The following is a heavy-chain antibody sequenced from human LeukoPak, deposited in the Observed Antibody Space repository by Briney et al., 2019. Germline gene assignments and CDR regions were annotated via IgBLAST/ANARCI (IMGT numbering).Heavy chain of an antibody. Sequence: GGSLRLSCAASGFTFSNNWVNWVREAPGKGLEWVANIKQDGSEKYYVDSVKGRFTISRDNAKNSLYLQMNSLRAEDTAVYYCAREYTSFDYWGQGTLVTVSS. CDR2: IKQDGSEK. J-gene: IGHJ4*02. CDR1: GFTFSNNW. V-gene: IGHV3-7*01. CDR3: AREYTSFDY. D-gene: IGHD5-18*01.